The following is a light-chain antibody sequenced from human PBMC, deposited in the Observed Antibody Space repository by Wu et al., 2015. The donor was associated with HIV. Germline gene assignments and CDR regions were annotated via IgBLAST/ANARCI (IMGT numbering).Light chain of an antibody. J-gene: IGKJ4*01. CDR3: QQYGSSPLT. CDR2: GAS. Sequence: EIVLTQSPGTLSLSPEEGVTLSCRASQTVNNNYLAWYQQKSGQAPRLLIYGASSRATGIPNRFGGSGSGTDFTLTISRLEPEDFAVYYCQQYGSSPLTFGGGTKVEIK. CDR1: QTVNNNY. V-gene: IGKV3-20*01.